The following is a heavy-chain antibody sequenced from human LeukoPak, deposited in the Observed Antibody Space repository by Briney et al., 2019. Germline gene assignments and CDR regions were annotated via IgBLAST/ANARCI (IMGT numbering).Heavy chain of an antibody. D-gene: IGHD5-24*01. J-gene: IGHJ4*02. Sequence: ASVKVSCKASGYTFTGYYMHWVRQAPGQGLEWMGRINPNSGGTNYAQKFQGRVTMTRDKSISTAYMELKRLRSDDTTVYYCARIGRWLXXXEGXXVDYWGQGTLVTVSS. CDR2: INPNSGGT. CDR1: GYTFTGYY. V-gene: IGHV1-2*06. CDR3: ARIGRWLXXXEGXXVDY.